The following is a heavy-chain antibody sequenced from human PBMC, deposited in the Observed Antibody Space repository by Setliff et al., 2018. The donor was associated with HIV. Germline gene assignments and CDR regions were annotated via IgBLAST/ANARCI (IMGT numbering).Heavy chain of an antibody. D-gene: IGHD2-21*01. Sequence: PGGSLRLSCAASGLSISSNYMSWVRQAPGKGLEWVSIIYSGGDAYYSDSLKGRFTISRDNSRNTLYLQMSSLRADDTAAYYCARVVVVIGSQDYFDYWGQGMLVTVSS. CDR1: GLSISSNY. CDR2: IYSGGDA. CDR3: ARVVVVIGSQDYFDY. J-gene: IGHJ4*02. V-gene: IGHV3-66*02.